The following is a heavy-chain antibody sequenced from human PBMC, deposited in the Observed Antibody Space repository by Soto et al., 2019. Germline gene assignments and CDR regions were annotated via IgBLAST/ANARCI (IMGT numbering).Heavy chain of an antibody. D-gene: IGHD5-12*01. CDR3: ASRGDGYNYWPVYGMDV. V-gene: IGHV1-2*02. CDR1: GYTFTGYY. CDR2: INPNSGGT. J-gene: IGHJ6*02. Sequence: QVQLVQSGAEVKKPGASVKVSCKASGYTFTGYYMHWVRQAHGQGLEWMGWINPNSGGTNYAQKFQGRVTMTRDTSISTAYMELSRLRSDDTAVYYCASRGDGYNYWPVYGMDVWGQGTTVTVSS.